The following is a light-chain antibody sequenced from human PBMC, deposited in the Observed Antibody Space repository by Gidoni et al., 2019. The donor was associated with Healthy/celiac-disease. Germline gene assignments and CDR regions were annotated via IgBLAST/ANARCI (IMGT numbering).Light chain of an antibody. CDR1: QSVLYSSNNKNY. V-gene: IGKV4-1*01. Sequence: IVMTQSPDSLAVSLGEKATINCKSSQSVLYSSNNKNYLAWYQQKPGQPPKLLIYWATTRESGVPDRFSGRGSGTDFTLTISRLQAEDVAVYYCQQYYSTPFTFGPGTKVDIK. CDR3: QQYYSTPFT. J-gene: IGKJ3*01. CDR2: WAT.